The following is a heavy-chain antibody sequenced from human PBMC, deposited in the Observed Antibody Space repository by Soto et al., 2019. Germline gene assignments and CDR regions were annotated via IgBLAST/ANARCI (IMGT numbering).Heavy chain of an antibody. D-gene: IGHD2-15*01. CDR1: GGSFSSHA. V-gene: IGHV1-69*01. CDR3: ARCWGYSSGRYDSPFDS. Sequence: QVQLVQSGPEVKKTGSSVRVSCKASGGSFSSHAISWVRQAPGQGLEWMGGIIPIFGTTHHAQKFQGRVTITADESSTTAYLELTSLRSEDTAVFYCARCWGYSSGRYDSPFDSWGQGTLVTVSS. CDR2: IIPIFGTT. J-gene: IGHJ4*02.